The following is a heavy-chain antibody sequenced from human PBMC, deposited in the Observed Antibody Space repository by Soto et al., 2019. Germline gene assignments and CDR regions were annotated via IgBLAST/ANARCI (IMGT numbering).Heavy chain of an antibody. J-gene: IGHJ4*02. CDR2: IDPSGGST. CDR1: GYTFTNYY. V-gene: IGHV1-46*01. D-gene: IGHD3-16*01. CDR3: ARGGTPIDY. Sequence: ASLKVSCQASGYTFTNYYMHWVRRAPGQGLEWMGIIDPSGGSTTYAQKFQGRVTMTRDTSTSTVYMELSSLGFTHTAVDYCARGGTPIDYWGQGTLVNV.